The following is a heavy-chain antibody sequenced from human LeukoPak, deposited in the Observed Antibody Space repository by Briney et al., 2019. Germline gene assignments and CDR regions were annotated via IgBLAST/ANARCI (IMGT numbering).Heavy chain of an antibody. V-gene: IGHV3-30-3*01. D-gene: IGHD6-13*01. CDR3: AREGIAALGEH. J-gene: IGHJ1*01. Sequence: GGSLRLSCAASGFTFSSYAMHWVRQAPGKGLEWVAVISYDGSNKYYADSVKGRFTISRDKSKNTLSLQMNGLRVEDTAVYYCAREGIAALGEHWGRGTLVTVSS. CDR1: GFTFSSYA. CDR2: ISYDGSNK.